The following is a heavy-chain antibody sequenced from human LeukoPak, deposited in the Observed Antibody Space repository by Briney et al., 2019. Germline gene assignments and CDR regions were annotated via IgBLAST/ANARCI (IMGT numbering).Heavy chain of an antibody. D-gene: IGHD2-2*01. CDR3: ASRRAGVYCSSTSCLNWFDP. V-gene: IGHV4-34*01. CDR1: GGSFSGYY. J-gene: IGHJ5*02. CDR2: INHSGST. Sequence: PSETLSLTCAVYGGSFSGYYWSWIRQPPGKGLEWIGEINHSGSTNYNPSLKSRVTISVDTSKNQFSLKLSSVTAADTAVYYCASRRAGVYCSSTSCLNWFDPWGQGTLVTVSS.